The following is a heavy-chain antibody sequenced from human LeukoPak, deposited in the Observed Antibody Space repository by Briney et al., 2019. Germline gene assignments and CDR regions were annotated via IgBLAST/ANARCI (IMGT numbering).Heavy chain of an antibody. CDR1: GFTFSSYS. CDR3: ARDAFSRGYSYGHHWYFDL. CDR2: ISSSSSTI. D-gene: IGHD5-18*01. Sequence: GGSLRLSCAASGFTFSSYSMNWVRQAPGKGLEWVSYISSSSSTIYYADSVKGRFTISRDNAKNSLYLQMNSLRAEDTAVYYCARDAFSRGYSYGHHWYFDLWGRGTLVTVSS. J-gene: IGHJ2*01. V-gene: IGHV3-48*01.